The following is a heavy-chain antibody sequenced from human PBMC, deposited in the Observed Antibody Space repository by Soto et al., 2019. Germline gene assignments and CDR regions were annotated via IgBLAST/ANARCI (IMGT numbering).Heavy chain of an antibody. CDR1: GDTFSFYS. CDR3: ASIYGSGYRSFDY. J-gene: IGHJ4*02. CDR2: INPILSMS. V-gene: IGHV1-69*02. D-gene: IGHD3-10*01. Sequence: QVQLVQSGAEVRKPGSSVKVSCKASGDTFSFYSINWVRQAPGLGLEWMGRINPILSMSNYAQRFQGRVTMTADESTSTAYMELSGLRSEDTAIYYCASIYGSGYRSFDYWGQGALVTVSS.